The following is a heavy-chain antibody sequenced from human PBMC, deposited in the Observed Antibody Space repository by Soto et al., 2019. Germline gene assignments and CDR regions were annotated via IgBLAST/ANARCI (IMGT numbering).Heavy chain of an antibody. D-gene: IGHD3-16*01. CDR1: GFTFSSYA. Sequence: LGGSLRLSCAASGFTFSSYAMSWVRQAPGKGLEWVSAISGSGGSTYYADSVKGRFTISRDNSKNTLYLQMNSLRAEDTAVYYCAKDAVWSGTLGELFMWGAFDIWGQGTMVTVSS. V-gene: IGHV3-23*01. CDR2: ISGSGGST. J-gene: IGHJ3*02. CDR3: AKDAVWSGTLGELFMWGAFDI.